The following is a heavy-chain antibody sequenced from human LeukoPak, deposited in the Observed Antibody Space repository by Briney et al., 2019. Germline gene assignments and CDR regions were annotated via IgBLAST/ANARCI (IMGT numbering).Heavy chain of an antibody. Sequence: HSGGSLRLSCAASGFTLSTYAMSWVRQAPGKGLEWVSGISGSGTATHYADSVRGRFTISRDNSKNTLYLQMNSLRVEDTAVYYCAKDRSRNWNSLHFYYFDYWGQGTLVTVSS. CDR2: ISGSGTAT. J-gene: IGHJ4*02. CDR3: AKDRSRNWNSLHFYYFDY. CDR1: GFTLSTYA. V-gene: IGHV3-23*01. D-gene: IGHD1-7*01.